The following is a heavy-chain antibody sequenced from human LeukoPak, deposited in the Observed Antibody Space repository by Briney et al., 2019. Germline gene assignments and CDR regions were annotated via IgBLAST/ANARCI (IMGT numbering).Heavy chain of an antibody. CDR3: ARGWQQLAYFDY. CDR1: GGSISRYY. J-gene: IGHJ4*02. CDR2: IYYSGST. D-gene: IGHD6-13*01. V-gene: IGHV4-59*01. Sequence: SETLSLTCTVCGGSISRYYWSWIRQPPGKGLEWIGYIYYSGSTNYNPSLKSRVTISVDTSKNQFSLKLSSVTAADTAVYYCARGWQQLAYFDYWGQGTLVTVSS.